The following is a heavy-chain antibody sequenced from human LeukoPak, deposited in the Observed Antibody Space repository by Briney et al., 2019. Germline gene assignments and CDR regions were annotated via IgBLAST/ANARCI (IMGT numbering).Heavy chain of an antibody. Sequence: SGTLSLTCAVSGGSISSSKWWSWVRQPPEKGLEWIGEIYHSGSTTYNPSLGSRVNMSVDKSKNQFSLKLSSVTAADTAVYYCARNGDLCIDYWGQGTLVTVSS. J-gene: IGHJ4*02. D-gene: IGHD4-17*01. CDR2: IYHSGST. V-gene: IGHV4-4*02. CDR3: ARNGDLCIDY. CDR1: GGSISSSKW.